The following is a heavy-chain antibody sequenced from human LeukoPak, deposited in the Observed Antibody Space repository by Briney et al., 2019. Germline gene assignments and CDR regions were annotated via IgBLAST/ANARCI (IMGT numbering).Heavy chain of an antibody. J-gene: IGHJ4*02. Sequence: SVKVSCKASGGTFSSYAISWVRQAPGQGLEWMRRIIPIFGTANYAQKFQGRVTITTDESTSTAYMELSSLRSEDTAVYYCAREYSGSLGVIDYWGQGTLVTVSS. CDR1: GGTFSSYA. CDR3: AREYSGSLGVIDY. V-gene: IGHV1-69*05. D-gene: IGHD1-26*01. CDR2: IIPIFGTA.